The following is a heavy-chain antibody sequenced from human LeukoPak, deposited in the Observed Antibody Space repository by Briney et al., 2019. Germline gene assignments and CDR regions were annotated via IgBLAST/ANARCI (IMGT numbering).Heavy chain of an antibody. J-gene: IGHJ4*02. Sequence: GGSLRLSCAASGFTFSSYSMNWVRQAPGKGLEWLSYISSSSTTKYYADSVKGRFTISRDNSKNTLYLQMNSLRAEDTAVYYCATSGTYSTGYFDYWGQGTLVTVSS. D-gene: IGHD1-26*01. CDR2: ISSSSTTK. CDR1: GFTFSSYS. CDR3: ATSGTYSTGYFDY. V-gene: IGHV3-48*01.